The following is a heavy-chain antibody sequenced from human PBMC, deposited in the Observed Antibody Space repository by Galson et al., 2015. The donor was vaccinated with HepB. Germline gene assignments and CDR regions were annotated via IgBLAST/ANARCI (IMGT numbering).Heavy chain of an antibody. D-gene: IGHD1-26*01. CDR3: TTDRPLGPIVGATSDFDY. V-gene: IGHV3-15*01. CDR1: GFTFSNAW. CDR2: IKSKTDGGTT. Sequence: SLRLSCAASGFTFSNAWMSWVRQAPGKGLEWVGRIKSKTDGGTTDYAAPVKGRFTISRDDTKNTLYLQMNSLKTEDTAVYYCTTDRPLGPIVGATSDFDYWGQGTLVTVSS. J-gene: IGHJ4*02.